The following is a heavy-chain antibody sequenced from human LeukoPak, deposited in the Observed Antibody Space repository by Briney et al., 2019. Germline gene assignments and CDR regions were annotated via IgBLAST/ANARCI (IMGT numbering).Heavy chain of an antibody. CDR1: GGSISNYH. J-gene: IGHJ1*01. CDR2: VSYTGST. CDR3: ARGGAARLHFQN. Sequence: SETLSLTCIVSGGSISNYHWSWIRQPPGKGLEWIGYVSYTGSTNCNPSLKSRVTMSVDTSKNQFSLNLSSVTAADTAMYYCARGGAARLHFQNWGQGTLVTVSS. V-gene: IGHV4-59*01. D-gene: IGHD6-6*01.